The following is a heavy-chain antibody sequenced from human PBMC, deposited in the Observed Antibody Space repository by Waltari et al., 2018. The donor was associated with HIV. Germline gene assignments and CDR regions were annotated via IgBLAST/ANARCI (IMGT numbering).Heavy chain of an antibody. J-gene: IGHJ4*02. CDR1: GFRVTNYW. Sequence: EVQLVQSGGGLITPGGSLRISCAASGFRVTNYWMHWVRQSPGKGLVWVSRINIDGRTIDYADSVKSRFTISRDIAKNTLSLQMNSLREEDTAVYYCSRDTFGEYDFWGQGALVTVSS. CDR3: SRDTFGEYDF. V-gene: IGHV3-74*01. D-gene: IGHD3-3*01. CDR2: INIDGRTI.